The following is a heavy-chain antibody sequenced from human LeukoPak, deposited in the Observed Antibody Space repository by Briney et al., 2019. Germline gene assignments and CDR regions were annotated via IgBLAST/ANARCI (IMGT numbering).Heavy chain of an antibody. CDR3: ARGPGSTGGAYVGDY. D-gene: IGHD4-23*01. V-gene: IGHV3-74*01. Sequence: GGSLRLSCAASGFPFSTYAMNWVRQAPGKGLVWVSRTDGGASSTSYADAVKGRFFISRDNGKSTLYLQMNSLRVEDTAVYYCARGPGSTGGAYVGDYWGHGTLVTVSS. CDR2: TDGGASST. J-gene: IGHJ4*01. CDR1: GFPFSTYA.